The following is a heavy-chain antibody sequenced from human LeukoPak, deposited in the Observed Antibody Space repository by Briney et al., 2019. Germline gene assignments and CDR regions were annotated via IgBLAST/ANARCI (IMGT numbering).Heavy chain of an antibody. J-gene: IGHJ6*02. Sequence: TSETLSLTCTVSGGSISSSSYYWGWIRQPPGKGLEWIGYINYIRTTDYNPSLKSRVTISLDTSKNRFSLKLSSVTAADTAMYYCARSYSSSDHYYYYGMDVWGQGTTVTVSS. CDR1: GGSISSSSYY. CDR3: ARSYSSSDHYYYYGMDV. D-gene: IGHD6-13*01. V-gene: IGHV4-61*05. CDR2: INYIRTT.